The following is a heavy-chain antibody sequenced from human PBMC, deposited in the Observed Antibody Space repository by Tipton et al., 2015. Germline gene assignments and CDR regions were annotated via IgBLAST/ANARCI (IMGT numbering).Heavy chain of an antibody. D-gene: IGHD3-3*01. CDR3: ARRISIFAVGNWFDP. Sequence: TLSLTCTVSGGSINSSDDYWAWIRQPPGRGLEWIGDIYNTGTTYYNPSLKSRVTVSVDTSKNVFSLKLSSVTAADTAVYYCARRISIFAVGNWFDPWGQGTLVIVSS. V-gene: IGHV4-39*01. J-gene: IGHJ5*02. CDR2: IYNTGTT. CDR1: GGSINSSDDY.